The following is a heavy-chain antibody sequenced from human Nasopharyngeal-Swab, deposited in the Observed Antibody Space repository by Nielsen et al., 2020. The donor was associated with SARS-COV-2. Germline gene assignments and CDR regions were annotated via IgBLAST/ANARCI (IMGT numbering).Heavy chain of an antibody. D-gene: IGHD3-10*01. Sequence: ASVKVSCKASGYTFTSYAMNWVRQAPGQGLDGMGWINTNTGNPTYAQGFTGRFILSLDTSVSTAYLQISSLKAEDTAVYYCAREERGVTLEGGYYYYGMDVWGQGTTVTVSS. J-gene: IGHJ6*02. CDR3: AREERGVTLEGGYYYYGMDV. V-gene: IGHV7-4-1*02. CDR2: INTNTGNP. CDR1: GYTFTSYA.